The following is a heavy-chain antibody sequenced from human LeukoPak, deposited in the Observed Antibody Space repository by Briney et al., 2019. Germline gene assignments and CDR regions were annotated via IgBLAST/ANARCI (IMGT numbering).Heavy chain of an antibody. CDR1: GSCFTSYW. CDR3: ARRRGYSNYEGYCDY. Sequence: GSVQKTSNKGSGSCFTSYWHGWGRPPPGEGVGWVGINYHGDSDTNYSPSFQSQVTISADKSISTAYLQWSSLKASDTAMYYCARRRGYSNYEGYCDYWGQGTLVTVSS. V-gene: IGHV5-51*01. J-gene: IGHJ4*02. CDR2: NYHGDSDT. D-gene: IGHD4-11*01.